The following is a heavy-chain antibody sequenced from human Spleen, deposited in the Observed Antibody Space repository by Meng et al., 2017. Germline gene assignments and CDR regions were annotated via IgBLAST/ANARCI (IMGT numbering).Heavy chain of an antibody. CDR3: ARVYRGASGSPLDY. CDR1: GGSFNRYY. J-gene: IGHJ4*02. D-gene: IGHD3-10*01. Sequence: QVQPQQWGAGLLKPSETLSPTCAVYGGSFNRYYWTWIRQPPGKGLEWIGDISHDGSTYYNPSLKSRVTISVDTSKNQFSLKMRSVTAADTAVFYCARVYRGASGSPLDYWGLGTLVTVSS. V-gene: IGHV4-34*01. CDR2: ISHDGST.